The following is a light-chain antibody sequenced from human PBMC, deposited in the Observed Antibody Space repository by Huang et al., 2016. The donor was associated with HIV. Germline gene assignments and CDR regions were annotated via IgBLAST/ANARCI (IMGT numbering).Light chain of an antibody. V-gene: IGKV1-39*01. CDR2: AAS. Sequence: DIQMPQSPSSLSASVGDRVTITCRASQSISTYLNWYQQRPGKAPRLLIYAASSLQSGVPSRFRGGGSGTGFTLTISSLQIEDFATDFCQQTYSPPWTFGQGTKVEIK. J-gene: IGKJ1*01. CDR1: QSISTY. CDR3: QQTYSPPWT.